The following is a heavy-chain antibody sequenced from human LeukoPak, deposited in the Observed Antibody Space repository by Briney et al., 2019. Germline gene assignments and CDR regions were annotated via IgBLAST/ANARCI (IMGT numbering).Heavy chain of an antibody. V-gene: IGHV3-30-3*01. D-gene: IGHD3-3*01. Sequence: GRSLRLSCAASGFTFSSYPLHWVRQAPGKGLEWVTLISYDGSKIYYADSVKGRFTISRDNSKNTLYLQMNSVRAEDTAVYYCARESGWGLPHAFDFWGQGTMITVSS. J-gene: IGHJ3*01. CDR2: ISYDGSKI. CDR3: ARESGWGLPHAFDF. CDR1: GFTFSSYP.